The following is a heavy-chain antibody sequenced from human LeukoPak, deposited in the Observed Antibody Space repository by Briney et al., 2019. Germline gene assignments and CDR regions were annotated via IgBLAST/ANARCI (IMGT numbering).Heavy chain of an antibody. CDR2: IRYDGSNK. Sequence: GGSLRLSCAASGFSFSSYAMHWVRQAPGKGLEWVAFIRYDGSNKYYADSVKGRFTISRDNSKNTLYVQMNSLRAEDTAVYYCAKETTMVLDYWGQGTLVTVSS. CDR3: AKETTMVLDY. J-gene: IGHJ4*02. V-gene: IGHV3-30*02. D-gene: IGHD3-10*01. CDR1: GFSFSSYA.